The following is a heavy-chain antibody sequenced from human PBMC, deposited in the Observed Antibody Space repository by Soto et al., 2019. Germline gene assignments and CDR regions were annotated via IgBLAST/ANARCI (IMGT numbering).Heavy chain of an antibody. CDR2: IYYSGST. Sequence: PSETLSLTCTVSGGSISSYYWSWIRQPPGKGLEWIGYIYYSGSTNYNPSLKSRVTISVDTSKNQSSLKLSSVTAADTAVDYCARTADEDTAMDNWGQGTLVTVSS. CDR1: GGSISSYY. V-gene: IGHV4-59*01. D-gene: IGHD5-18*01. CDR3: ARTADEDTAMDN. J-gene: IGHJ4*02.